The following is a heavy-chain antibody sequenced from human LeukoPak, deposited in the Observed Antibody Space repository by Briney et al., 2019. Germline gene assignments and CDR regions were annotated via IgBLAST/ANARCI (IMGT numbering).Heavy chain of an antibody. CDR1: GFTFSSYA. Sequence: GGSLRLSCAASGFTFSSYAMHWVRQAPGKGLEWVAVISYDGSNKYYADSVKGRFTISRDNSKNTLYLQMNSLRAEDTAVYYCAREFASTGYYGMDVWGQGTTVTVSS. J-gene: IGHJ6*02. D-gene: IGHD1-14*01. CDR2: ISYDGSNK. CDR3: AREFASTGYYGMDV. V-gene: IGHV3-30-3*01.